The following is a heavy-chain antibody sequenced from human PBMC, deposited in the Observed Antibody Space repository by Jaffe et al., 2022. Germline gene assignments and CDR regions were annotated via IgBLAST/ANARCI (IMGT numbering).Heavy chain of an antibody. J-gene: IGHJ6*03. CDR3: ARDSSYYGSGRQTSTIGHYYYMDV. V-gene: IGHV4-61*02. D-gene: IGHD3-10*01. Sequence: QVQLQESGPGLVKPSQTLSLTCTVSGGSISSGSYYWSWIRQPAGKGLEWIGRIYTSGSTNYNPSLKSRVTISVDTSKNQFSLKLSSVTAADTAVYYCARDSSYYGSGRQTSTIGHYYYMDVWGKGTTVTVSS. CDR2: IYTSGST. CDR1: GGSISSGSYY.